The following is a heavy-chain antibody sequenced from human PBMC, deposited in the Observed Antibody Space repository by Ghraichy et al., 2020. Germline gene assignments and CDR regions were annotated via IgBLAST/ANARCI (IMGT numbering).Heavy chain of an antibody. CDR1: GFIFSDYY. Sequence: GGSLRLSCAASGFIFSDYYMTWIRQAPGKGLEWVSYIISGSSYTDYAESVKGRFTISRDNAKNSLYLQMNSLRAEDTAVYYCARSTLGCRSASCHSSWHGVDAWGQGTTVTVSS. CDR2: IISGSSYT. D-gene: IGHD2-2*01. CDR3: ARSTLGCRSASCHSSWHGVDA. V-gene: IGHV3-11*06. J-gene: IGHJ6*02.